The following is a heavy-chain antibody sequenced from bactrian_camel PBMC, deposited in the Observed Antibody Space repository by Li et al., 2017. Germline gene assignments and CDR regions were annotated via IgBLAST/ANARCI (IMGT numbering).Heavy chain of an antibody. J-gene: IGHJ6*01. CDR3: AADWGNYYAPEAFGY. Sequence: VQLVESGGGLVQPGGSLRLSCAASGFAFSTYGMSWVRQAPGKGLEWVSGIYGDVSDTFYADSVKVRFTISRDNAQNTLYLQMNSLKPDDTAVYYCAADWGNYYAPEAFGYWGQGTQVTVS. V-gene: IGHV3S7*01. D-gene: IGHD5*01. CDR2: IYGDVSDT. CDR1: GFAFSTYG.